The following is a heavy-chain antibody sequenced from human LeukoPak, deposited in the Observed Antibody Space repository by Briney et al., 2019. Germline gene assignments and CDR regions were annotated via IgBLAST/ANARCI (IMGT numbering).Heavy chain of an antibody. J-gene: IGHJ4*02. V-gene: IGHV3-30*04. Sequence: GKSLRLSCAASGFTFSNYMMHWVRQAPGKGLDWVAVILEDGRYQYYADSVKGRFTISRDNAKNSLYLQMNSLRAEDTAVYYCARDHVGAIDYWGQGTLVTVSS. CDR2: ILEDGRYQ. D-gene: IGHD1-26*01. CDR3: ARDHVGAIDY. CDR1: GFTFSNYM.